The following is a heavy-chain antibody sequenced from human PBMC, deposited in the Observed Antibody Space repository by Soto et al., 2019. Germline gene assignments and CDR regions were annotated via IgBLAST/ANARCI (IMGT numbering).Heavy chain of an antibody. Sequence: PSETLSLTCTVSGGSISSSSYYWGWIRQPPGKGLEWIGSIYYSGSTYYNPSLKSRVTISVDTSKNQFSLKLSSVTAADTAVYYCARQGNLGGSLVATIRPFKPFDYWGQGTLVTVSS. CDR1: GGSISSSSYY. CDR2: IYYSGST. V-gene: IGHV4-39*01. J-gene: IGHJ4*02. CDR3: ARQGNLGGSLVATIRPFKPFDY. D-gene: IGHD5-12*01.